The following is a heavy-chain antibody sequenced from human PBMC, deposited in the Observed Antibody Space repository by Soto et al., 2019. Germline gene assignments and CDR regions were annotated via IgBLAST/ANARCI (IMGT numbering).Heavy chain of an antibody. CDR1: GGSISSSSYY. V-gene: IGHV4-39*01. CDR2: IYYSGST. D-gene: IGHD6-6*01. CDR3: ARPIRSSSSGRYFDY. Sequence: SETLSLTCTVSGGSISSSSYYWGWIRQPPGKGLEWIGSIYYSGSTYYNPSLKSRVTMSVDTSKNQFSLNLSSVTAADTAVYYCARPIRSSSSGRYFDYWGQGTLVTVSS. J-gene: IGHJ4*02.